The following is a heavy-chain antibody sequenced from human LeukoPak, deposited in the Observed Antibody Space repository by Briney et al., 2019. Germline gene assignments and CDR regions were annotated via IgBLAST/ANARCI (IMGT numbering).Heavy chain of an antibody. J-gene: IGHJ3*01. CDR2: LHYSGSS. Sequence: SETLSLTCSVSGVSISNYYWSWIRQAPGRELEWIGHLHYSGSSSYNPSLRSRVTTSVDMSKNQFSLRVTSVTAADTAVYYCARNRPIMGITDAFDVWGQGTMVTVSS. V-gene: IGHV4-59*01. CDR1: GVSISNYY. CDR3: ARNRPIMGITDAFDV. D-gene: IGHD1-26*01.